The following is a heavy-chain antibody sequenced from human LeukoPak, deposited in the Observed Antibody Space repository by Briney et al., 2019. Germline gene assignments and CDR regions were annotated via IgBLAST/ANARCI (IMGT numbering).Heavy chain of an antibody. V-gene: IGHV4-4*07. D-gene: IGHD3-10*01. Sequence: SETLSLTCTVSGGSFAAFYWSWIRQPAGKGLEWIGRFFSSGDTDYNPSFKRRATISVDKSKNQFSLTLTSVTAADTAVYFCARFSGIYGHDYWGPGTLVAVSS. J-gene: IGHJ4*02. CDR2: FFSSGDT. CDR3: ARFSGIYGHDY. CDR1: GGSFAAFY.